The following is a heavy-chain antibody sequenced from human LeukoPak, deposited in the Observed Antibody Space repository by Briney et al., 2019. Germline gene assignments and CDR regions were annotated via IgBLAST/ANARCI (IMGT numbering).Heavy chain of an antibody. J-gene: IGHJ4*02. CDR2: ISVYNGNT. Sequence: ASVKVSCKASGYTFTGQYLHWVRQAPGQGLEWMGWISVYNGNTKYAQKFQGRVTMTTDTFTSTAYMEVTSLRSDDTAVYYCARDQYDSVWDSHRPYFDYWGQGTLVTVSS. CDR1: GYTFTGQY. V-gene: IGHV1-18*01. D-gene: IGHD3-16*02. CDR3: ARDQYDSVWDSHRPYFDY.